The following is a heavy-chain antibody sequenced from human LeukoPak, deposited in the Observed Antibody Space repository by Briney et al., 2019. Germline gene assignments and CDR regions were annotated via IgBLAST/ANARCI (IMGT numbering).Heavy chain of an antibody. J-gene: IGHJ4*02. CDR1: GLTFSDAW. V-gene: IGHV3-15*01. CDR3: TCKATIFTVDY. D-gene: IGHD5-12*01. CDR2: IRNDRIT. Sequence: PGGSLRLSCVLSGLTFSDAWISWVRQAPGKGLEWVGRIRNDRITDYAAPVQGRFSISRDNSKNTFYLQMNSLRTEDTGMYFCTCKATIFTVDYWGQGTLVTVSS.